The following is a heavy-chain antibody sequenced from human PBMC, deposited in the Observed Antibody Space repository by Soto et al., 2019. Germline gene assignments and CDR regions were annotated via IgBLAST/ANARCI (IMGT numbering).Heavy chain of an antibody. CDR3: RGYCSSTSCYGPYYYYGMDV. CDR2: IYYSGTT. J-gene: IGHJ6*02. D-gene: IGHD2-2*01. CDR1: GGSISSGDYY. V-gene: IGHV4-30-4*01. Sequence: SETLSLTCTVSGGSISSGDYYWSWIRQPPGKGLEWIGYIYYSGTTYYNPSLKSRVTISVDTSKNQFSLKLSSVTAADTAVYYCRGYCSSTSCYGPYYYYGMDVWGQGT.